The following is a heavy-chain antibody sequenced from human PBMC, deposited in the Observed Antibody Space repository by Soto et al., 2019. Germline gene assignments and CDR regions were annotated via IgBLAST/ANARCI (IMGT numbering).Heavy chain of an antibody. CDR2: IKPDESEK. J-gene: IGHJ5*02. Sequence: EVHLVESGGGLVQPGGSLRLSCTASGFTFSDSWMTWVRQAPGKGLEWVARIKPDESEKKYADSVKGRFSISRDNAKKAMYLQMDSRRGENTAEYYCVRGGSNYASWGQGTLVTVSS. D-gene: IGHD4-4*01. V-gene: IGHV3-7*01. CDR3: VRGGSNYAS. CDR1: GFTFSDSW.